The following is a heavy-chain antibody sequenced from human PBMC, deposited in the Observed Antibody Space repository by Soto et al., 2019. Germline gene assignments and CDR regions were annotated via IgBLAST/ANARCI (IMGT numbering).Heavy chain of an antibody. Sequence: EVQLVESGGGLVQPGGSLRLSCAASGFTVSSNYMSWVRQAPGKGLEWVSVIYSGGSTYYADSVKGRFTISRHNSKNTLYLQMNSLRAEDTAVYYCARAETIFGVVIMGLMNWGQGTLVTVSS. D-gene: IGHD3-3*01. CDR1: GFTVSSNY. V-gene: IGHV3-53*04. CDR2: IYSGGST. J-gene: IGHJ4*02. CDR3: ARAETIFGVVIMGLMN.